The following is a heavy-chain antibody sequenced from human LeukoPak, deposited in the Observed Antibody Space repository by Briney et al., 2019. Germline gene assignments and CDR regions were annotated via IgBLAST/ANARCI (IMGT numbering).Heavy chain of an antibody. V-gene: IGHV3-11*01. CDR3: ARVVATILDSGVDY. J-gene: IGHJ4*02. CDR1: GFTFSDYY. Sequence: GGSLRLSCAASGFTFSDYYMSWIRQAPGKGLEWVSYISSSGSTIYYADSVTGRFTISRDNAKNSLYLQMNSLRAEDTAVYYCARVVATILDSGVDYWGQGTLVTVSS. D-gene: IGHD5-12*01. CDR2: ISSSGSTI.